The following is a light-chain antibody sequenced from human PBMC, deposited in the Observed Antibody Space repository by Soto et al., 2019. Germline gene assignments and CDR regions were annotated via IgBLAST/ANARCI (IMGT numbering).Light chain of an antibody. CDR1: SSDVGSYNL. J-gene: IGLJ2*01. V-gene: IGLV2-23*02. CDR2: DVN. CDR3: CSYAGSYTLV. Sequence: QSALTQPASVSGSPGQSITISCTGTSSDVGSYNLVSWYQQHPGKAPKLMIYDVNKRPSGVPDRFSGSKSGNTASLTISGLQTEDEADYYCCSYAGSYTLVFGGGTQLTVL.